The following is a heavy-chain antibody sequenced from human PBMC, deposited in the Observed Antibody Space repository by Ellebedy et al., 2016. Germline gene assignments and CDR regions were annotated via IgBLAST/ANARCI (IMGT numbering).Heavy chain of an antibody. D-gene: IGHD2-8*01. V-gene: IGHV3-23*01. Sequence: GGSLRLSXAASRFTFNNYAMNWVRQAPGKGLEWVSSISGSGDHTYYVDSVRGRFTISRDNSKNTLFLQINSLRVEDTAIYFCTRGTDCTTGICLYGMDVWGQGTTVTVSS. J-gene: IGHJ6*02. CDR3: TRGTDCTTGICLYGMDV. CDR1: RFTFNNYA. CDR2: ISGSGDHT.